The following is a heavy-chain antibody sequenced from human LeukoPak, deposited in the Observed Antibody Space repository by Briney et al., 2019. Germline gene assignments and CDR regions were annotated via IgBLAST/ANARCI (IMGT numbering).Heavy chain of an antibody. CDR2: ISGSGDNM. J-gene: IGHJ4*02. D-gene: IGHD3-10*01. CDR3: AKDRVDGSGSQFDS. Sequence: GGSLRLSCLASKFTFNNYAMTWVRQAPGKGLEWVSSISGSGDNMDYADSVKGRFTISKDNAMDTLFLQMNSLRADDTAVYYCAKDRVDGSGSQFDSWGQGSLVTVSS. V-gene: IGHV3-23*01. CDR1: KFTFNNYA.